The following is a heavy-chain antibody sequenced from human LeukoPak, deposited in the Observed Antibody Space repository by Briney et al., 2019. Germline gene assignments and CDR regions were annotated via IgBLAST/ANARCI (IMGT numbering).Heavy chain of an antibody. Sequence: SETLSLTCAVYGGSFSGYYWSWIRQPPGKGLEWIGEINHSGSTNYNPSLKSRVTISVDTSKNQFSLKLSSVTAADTAVYYCARQGGGWFGELSAFDYWGQGTLVTVSS. CDR3: ARQGGGWFGELSAFDY. J-gene: IGHJ4*02. V-gene: IGHV4-34*01. CDR2: INHSGST. D-gene: IGHD3-10*01. CDR1: GGSFSGYY.